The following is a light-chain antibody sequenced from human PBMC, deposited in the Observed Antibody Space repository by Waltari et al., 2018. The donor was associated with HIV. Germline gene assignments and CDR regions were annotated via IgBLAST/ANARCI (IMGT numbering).Light chain of an antibody. CDR1: PSDIARYSY. V-gene: IGLV2-14*03. CDR2: VVK. Sequence: QSALSQPASVSASPGQSFAISCPGSPSDIARYSYFSWYQHLPERASTFLLFVVKSAPSRISYRFSGYKSGTTASLTISTVRTDDEADYYCASYTVNSTGVFGTGTKLSVL. J-gene: IGLJ1*01. CDR3: ASYTVNSTGV.